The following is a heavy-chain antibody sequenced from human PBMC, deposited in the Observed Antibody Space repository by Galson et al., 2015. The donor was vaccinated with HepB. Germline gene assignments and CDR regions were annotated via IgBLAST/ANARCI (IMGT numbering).Heavy chain of an antibody. CDR3: ARTFAYCSSSSCSSFYYYYMDV. Sequence: SLRLSCAASGFTFSSYWMSWVRQAPGKGLEWVANIKQDGYDKYYVDSVKGRFVISRDNSKKLLYLQMDSLRAEDTAVYYCARTFAYCSSSSCSSFYYYYMDVWGKGTKVTVSS. J-gene: IGHJ6*03. V-gene: IGHV3-7*01. CDR1: GFTFSSYW. D-gene: IGHD2-2*01. CDR2: IKQDGYDK.